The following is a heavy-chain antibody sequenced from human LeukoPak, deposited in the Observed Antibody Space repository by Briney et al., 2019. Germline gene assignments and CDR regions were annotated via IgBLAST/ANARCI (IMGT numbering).Heavy chain of an antibody. Sequence: ASVKVSCKASGYTFTSYYMHWVRQAPGQGLEWMGLINPSGGSTIYAQKFQGRVTMTRDTSTSTVYMELSSLRSEDTAVYYCARGGGSGSRRFWGLCDYWGQGTLVTVSS. D-gene: IGHD2-15*01. CDR2: INPSGGST. CDR3: ARGGGSGSRRFWGLCDY. CDR1: GYTFTSYY. J-gene: IGHJ4*02. V-gene: IGHV1-46*01.